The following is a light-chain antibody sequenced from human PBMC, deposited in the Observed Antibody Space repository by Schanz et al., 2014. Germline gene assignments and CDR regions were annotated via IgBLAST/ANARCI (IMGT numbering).Light chain of an antibody. CDR2: DVT. V-gene: IGLV2-8*01. CDR3: SSYGGNLGV. Sequence: QSALTQPPSASGSPGQSVTISCTGTSRDIGKYNYVSWYQQHPGKAPKLLIYDVTERPSGVPDRFSGSRSGSTASLTVSGLQADDEADYYCSSYGGNLGVFGTGTKLTVL. J-gene: IGLJ1*01. CDR1: SRDIGKYNY.